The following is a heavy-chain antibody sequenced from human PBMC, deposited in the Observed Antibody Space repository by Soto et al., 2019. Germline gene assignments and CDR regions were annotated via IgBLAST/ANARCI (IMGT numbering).Heavy chain of an antibody. CDR2: IYYSGST. V-gene: IGHV4-59*08. J-gene: IGHJ4*02. D-gene: IGHD3-22*01. CDR1: GGSISSYY. Sequence: ASETLSLTCTVSGGSISSYYLSWIRQPPGKGLEWIGYIYYSGSTNYNPSLKSRVTISVDTSKNQFSLKLSSVTAADTAVYYCASTPYYYDSSGYQTFGYWGQGTLVTVS. CDR3: ASTPYYYDSSGYQTFGY.